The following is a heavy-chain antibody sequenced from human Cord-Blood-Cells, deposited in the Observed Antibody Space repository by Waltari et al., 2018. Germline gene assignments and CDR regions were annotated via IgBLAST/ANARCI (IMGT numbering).Heavy chain of an antibody. D-gene: IGHD6-13*01. CDR1: GGPISSHY. Sequence: QVQLQESGPGLVKPSETLSLTCPVSGGPISSHYWSWIRQPPGKGLEWIGYIYYSGSTNYNPSLKSRVTISVDTSKNQFSLKLSSVTAADTAVYYCARIAAAGTLPFDYWGQGTLVTVSS. V-gene: IGHV4-59*11. CDR3: ARIAAAGTLPFDY. CDR2: IYYSGST. J-gene: IGHJ4*02.